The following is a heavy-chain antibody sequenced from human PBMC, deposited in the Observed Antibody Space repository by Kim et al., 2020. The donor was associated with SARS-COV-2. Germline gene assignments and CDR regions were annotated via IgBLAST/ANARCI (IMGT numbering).Heavy chain of an antibody. CDR2: VYHSGST. CDR1: GGSISSSFNY. Sequence: SETLSLTCTVSGGSISSSFNYWGWIRQPPGKGLECIGSVYHSGSTYDSPSLKSRVTVSVDTSKNEFYLKVTSVTAADTAVYFCARLPHDSSGYVDSWGQGILVTVSS. D-gene: IGHD3-22*01. V-gene: IGHV4-39*01. J-gene: IGHJ4*02. CDR3: ARLPHDSSGYVDS.